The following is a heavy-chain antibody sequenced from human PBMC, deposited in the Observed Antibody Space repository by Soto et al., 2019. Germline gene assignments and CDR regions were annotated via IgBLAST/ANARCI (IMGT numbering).Heavy chain of an antibody. CDR1: GYTFTSYD. Sequence: GASVKVSCKASGYTFTSYDINWVRQATGQGLEWMGWMNPNSGNTGYAQKFQGRVTMTRNTSISTAYMELSSLRSEDTAVYYCARLYFSSTSCYYYYLYVSGKGTTVTVSS. CDR2: MNPNSGNT. D-gene: IGHD2-2*01. V-gene: IGHV1-8*01. J-gene: IGHJ6*03. CDR3: ARLYFSSTSCYYYYLYV.